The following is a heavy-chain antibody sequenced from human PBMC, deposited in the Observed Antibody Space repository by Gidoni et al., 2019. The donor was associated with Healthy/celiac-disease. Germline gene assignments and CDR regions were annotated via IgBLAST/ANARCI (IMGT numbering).Heavy chain of an antibody. Sequence: EVQLVQSGAEVKKPGESLKISCKGSGYSFTSYWIGWVRQMPGKGLEWMGIIYPGDSDTRYSPSFQGQVTISADKSISTAYLQWSSLKASDTAMYYCARGHYDSSGYYPQYYYGMDVWGQGTTVTVSS. J-gene: IGHJ6*02. CDR3: ARGHYDSSGYYPQYYYGMDV. V-gene: IGHV5-51*01. D-gene: IGHD3-22*01. CDR2: IYPGDSDT. CDR1: GYSFTSYW.